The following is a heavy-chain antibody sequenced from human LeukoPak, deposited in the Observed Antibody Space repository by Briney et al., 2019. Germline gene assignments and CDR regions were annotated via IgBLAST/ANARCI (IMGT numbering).Heavy chain of an antibody. V-gene: IGHV1-24*01. Sequence: ASVKVSCKVSGYTLTELSMHWVRQAPGKGLEWMGGFDPEDGETIYAQKFQGRVTMTRDTSTSTVYMELSSLRSEDTAVYYCARDDGGSYLRYFDYWGQGTLVTVSS. J-gene: IGHJ4*02. D-gene: IGHD1-26*01. CDR3: ARDDGGSYLRYFDY. CDR2: FDPEDGET. CDR1: GYTLTELS.